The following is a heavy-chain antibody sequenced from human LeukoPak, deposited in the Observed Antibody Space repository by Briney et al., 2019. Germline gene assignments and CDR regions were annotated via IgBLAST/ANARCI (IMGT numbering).Heavy chain of an antibody. V-gene: IGHV3-9*01. D-gene: IGHD6-19*01. Sequence: GGSLRLSCAASGFTFDDYAMHWVRQAPGKGLEWVSGISWNSGSIGYADSVKGRFTISRDNSKNTLYLQMNSLRAEDTAVYYCAKALAVAGTDYFDYWGQGTLVTVSS. CDR1: GFTFDDYA. J-gene: IGHJ4*02. CDR3: AKALAVAGTDYFDY. CDR2: ISWNSGSI.